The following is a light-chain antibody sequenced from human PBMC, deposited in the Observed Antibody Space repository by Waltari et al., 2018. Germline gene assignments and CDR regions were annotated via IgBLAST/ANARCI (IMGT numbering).Light chain of an antibody. CDR1: SSNIGAGHD. Sequence: QSVLTQPPSMSGAPGPRVPISCTGSSSNIGAGHDVPWYQVFPGTAPKLLIYGNNNRPSGVPDRFSGSKSDTSASLAIGGLQAEDEADYYCQSFDIRLSGGVVFGGGTKVTVL. V-gene: IGLV1-40*01. CDR3: QSFDIRLSGGVV. CDR2: GNN. J-gene: IGLJ3*02.